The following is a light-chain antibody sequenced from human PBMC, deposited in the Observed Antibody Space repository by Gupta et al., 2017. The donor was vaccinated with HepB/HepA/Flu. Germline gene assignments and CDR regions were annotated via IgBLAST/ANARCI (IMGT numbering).Light chain of an antibody. CDR3: CSYAGIYTYV. J-gene: IGLJ1*01. CDR2: DVS. Sequence: QSALTQPRSVSGSTGPSVTISCTVTSSDVGGYNYVSWYQQHPGKAPKLMIYDVSKRPSGVPDRFSGSKSGNTASLTISGLQAEDEADYYCCSYAGIYTYVFGTGTKVTVL. CDR1: SSDVGGYNY. V-gene: IGLV2-11*01.